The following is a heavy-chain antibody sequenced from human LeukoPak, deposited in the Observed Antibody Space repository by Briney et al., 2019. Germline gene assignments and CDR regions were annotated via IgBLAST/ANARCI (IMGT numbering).Heavy chain of an antibody. CDR3: AREEWFGELFYFDY. J-gene: IGHJ4*02. Sequence: GGSLRLSCAASGFTFSNYSMHWVRQAPGKGLEWVANIKQDGSEKYYVDSVKGRFTISRDNAKNSLYLQMNSLRAEDTAVYYCAREEWFGELFYFDYWGQGTLVTVSS. D-gene: IGHD3-10*01. CDR1: GFTFSNYS. V-gene: IGHV3-7*01. CDR2: IKQDGSEK.